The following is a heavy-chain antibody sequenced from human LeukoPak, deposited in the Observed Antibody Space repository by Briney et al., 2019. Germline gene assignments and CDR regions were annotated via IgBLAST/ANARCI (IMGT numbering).Heavy chain of an antibody. D-gene: IGHD2-2*02. V-gene: IGHV4-4*09. CDR3: ARRRSDCSSTSCYTGMGYYYYYMDV. CDR2: IYTSGST. J-gene: IGHJ6*03. Sequence: TSETLSLTCTVSGGSISSYYWSWIRQPPGKGLEWIGYIYTSGSTNYNPSLKSRVTTSVDTSKNQFSLKLSSVTAADTAVYYCARRRSDCSSTSCYTGMGYYYYYMDVWGKGTTVTVSS. CDR1: GGSISSYY.